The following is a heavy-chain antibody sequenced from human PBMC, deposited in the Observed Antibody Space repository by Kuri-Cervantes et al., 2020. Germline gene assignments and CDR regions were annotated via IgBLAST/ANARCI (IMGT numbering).Heavy chain of an antibody. CDR3: ARAPAGLWFGRYYMDV. CDR2: INAGNGNT. CDR1: GYTFTSYA. V-gene: IGHV1-3*01. Sequence: ASVKVSCKGSGYTFTSYAIHWVRQAPGQKPEWMGWINAGNGNTKYSQKFQGRVTITRDTSASTAYMEMNGLRSEDTAVFYCARAPAGLWFGRYYMDVWGKGTTVTVSS. J-gene: IGHJ6*03. D-gene: IGHD3-10*01.